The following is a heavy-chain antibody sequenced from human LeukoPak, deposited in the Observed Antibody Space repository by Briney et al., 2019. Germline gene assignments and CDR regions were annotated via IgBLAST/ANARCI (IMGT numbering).Heavy chain of an antibody. V-gene: IGHV4-38-2*01. D-gene: IGHD6-6*01. Sequence: SETLSLTCAVSGYTISSGYYWGWIRQPPGKGLEWIGSIYHSGSTYYNPSLKSRVTISVDTSKNQFSLKLSSVTAAYTAVYYCARRRDSSSDAFDIWGQGTMVTVSS. CDR2: IYHSGST. J-gene: IGHJ3*02. CDR3: ARRRDSSSDAFDI. CDR1: GYTISSGYY.